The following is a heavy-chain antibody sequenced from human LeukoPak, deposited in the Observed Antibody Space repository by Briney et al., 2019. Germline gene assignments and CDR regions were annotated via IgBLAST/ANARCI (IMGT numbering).Heavy chain of an antibody. Sequence: SVKVSCKASGGTLGSYAISWVRQAPGQGLEWMGGIIPIFGTANYAQKFQGRVTITADESTSTAYMELSSLRSEDTAVYYCAKRVGIYYDSSGYANWYFDLWGRGTLVTVSS. CDR2: IIPIFGTA. CDR3: AKRVGIYYDSSGYANWYFDL. V-gene: IGHV1-69*13. J-gene: IGHJ2*01. CDR1: GGTLGSYA. D-gene: IGHD3-22*01.